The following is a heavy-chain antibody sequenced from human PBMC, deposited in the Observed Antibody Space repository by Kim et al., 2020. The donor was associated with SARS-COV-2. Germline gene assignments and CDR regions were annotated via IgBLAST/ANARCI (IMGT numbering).Heavy chain of an antibody. D-gene: IGHD6-19*01. V-gene: IGHV3-53*01. J-gene: IGHJ4*02. CDR3: ARSPGSGWYFFYFDY. CDR1: GFTVSSNY. Sequence: GGSLRLSCAASGFTVSSNYMSWVRQAPGKGLEWVSVIYSGGSTYYADSVKGRFTISRDNSKNTLYLQMNSLRAEDMAVYYCARSPGSGWYFFYFDYWGQGTLVTVSS. CDR2: IYSGGST.